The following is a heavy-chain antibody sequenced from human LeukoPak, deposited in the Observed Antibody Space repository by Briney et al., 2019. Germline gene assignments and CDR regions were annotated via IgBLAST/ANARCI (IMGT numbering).Heavy chain of an antibody. Sequence: GGSLRLSCAASGFTFSSYAMHWVRQAPGKGLEYVSAISSNGGSTYYANSVKGRFTISRDSSKNTLYLQMGSLRAEDMAVYYCARGSVGYYDPLIWGQGTLVTVSS. CDR3: ARGSVGYYDPLI. CDR2: ISSNGGST. D-gene: IGHD3-16*01. J-gene: IGHJ4*02. V-gene: IGHV3-64*01. CDR1: GFTFSSYA.